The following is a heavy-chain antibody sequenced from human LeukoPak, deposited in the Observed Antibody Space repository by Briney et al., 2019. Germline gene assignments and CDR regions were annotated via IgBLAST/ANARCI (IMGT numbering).Heavy chain of an antibody. Sequence: GGSLRLSCAASGFTFEDYGMSWVRQGPGKGLEWVSGISWNGGYIGYVDSVKGRFTISRDNAKNSLYLQMNSLRAEDTALYYCARGYYDSSGKGGYFLDSWGQGTLVTVSS. CDR2: ISWNGGYI. J-gene: IGHJ4*02. V-gene: IGHV3-20*04. D-gene: IGHD3-22*01. CDR3: ARGYYDSSGKGGYFLDS. CDR1: GFTFEDYG.